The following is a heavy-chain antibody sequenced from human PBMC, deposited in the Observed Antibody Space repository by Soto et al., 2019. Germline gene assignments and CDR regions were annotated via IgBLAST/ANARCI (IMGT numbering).Heavy chain of an antibody. Sequence: ASVKVSCKASGYAFIGHVIHWVRQAPGQGLEWMGWINPNSGGTNYAQKFQGRVTMTRDTSISTAYMELSSPRSDDTAVYYCVRSVPYNWFDPWGQGTLVTVSS. CDR2: INPNSGGT. V-gene: IGHV1-2*02. CDR1: GYAFIGHV. J-gene: IGHJ5*02. CDR3: VRSVPYNWFDP.